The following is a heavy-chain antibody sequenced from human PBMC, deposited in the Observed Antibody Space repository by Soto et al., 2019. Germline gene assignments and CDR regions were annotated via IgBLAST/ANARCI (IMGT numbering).Heavy chain of an antibody. D-gene: IGHD4-17*01. V-gene: IGHV5-51*01. CDR3: ARSGFYGDYSSNYFDP. CDR2: IYPSDSQT. J-gene: IGHJ5*02. CDR1: GYSFSNYW. Sequence: GESLKISCKGSGYSFSNYWIAWVRQMPGKGLEYMGIIYPSDSQTRYSPSFQGQVTISADKSISTAYLQWSSLTASDTAIYYCARSGFYGDYSSNYFDPWGQGTLVTVS.